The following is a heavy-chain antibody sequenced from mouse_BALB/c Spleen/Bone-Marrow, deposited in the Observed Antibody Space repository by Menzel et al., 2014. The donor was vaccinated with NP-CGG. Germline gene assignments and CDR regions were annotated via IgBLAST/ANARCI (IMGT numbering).Heavy chain of an antibody. CDR3: ARDY. V-gene: IGHV1-7*01. J-gene: IGHJ2*01. CDR2: INPSTGYA. Sequence: LVESGPGLAKPGASVKMSCKASGYTFTDTWIHWIKQRPGQGLEWIGYINPSTGYAEYNQNFKDKATLTVDKSSSTAYMQLSSLTSEDSAVYYCARDYWGQGTTLTVSS. CDR1: GYTFTDTW.